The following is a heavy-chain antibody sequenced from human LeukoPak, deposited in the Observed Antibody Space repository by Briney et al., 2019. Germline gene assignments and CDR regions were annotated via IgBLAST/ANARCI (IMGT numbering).Heavy chain of an antibody. Sequence: SETLSLSCADYGGSFSGYNWSWIRQPPGKGLEWIGEINHSGSTNYNPSLKSRVTTTVHTSKNQFSLKLSSVTAADTAVYYCARVDAVAGLFQHWGQGTLVTVSS. CDR1: GGSFSGYN. J-gene: IGHJ1*01. CDR2: INHSGST. CDR3: ARVDAVAGLFQH. D-gene: IGHD6-19*01. V-gene: IGHV4-34*01.